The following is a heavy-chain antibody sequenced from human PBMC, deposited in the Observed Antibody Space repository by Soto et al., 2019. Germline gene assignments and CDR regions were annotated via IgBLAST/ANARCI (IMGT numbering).Heavy chain of an antibody. CDR3: GRHFVCSGYGAFDI. D-gene: IGHD3-3*01. J-gene: IGHJ3*02. Sequence: PGESLKISCKGSGYSFINYWIGWVRQMPGKGLEWMGIIYPGDSDTRYSPSFQGQVTISADKSISTAYLQWSSLKASDTAMYYCGRHFVCSGYGAFDIRGQGTMVTVSS. CDR1: GYSFINYW. CDR2: IYPGDSDT. V-gene: IGHV5-51*01.